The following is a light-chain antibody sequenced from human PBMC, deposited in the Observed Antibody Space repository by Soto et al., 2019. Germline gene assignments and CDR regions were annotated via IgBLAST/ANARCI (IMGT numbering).Light chain of an antibody. J-gene: IGKJ1*01. V-gene: IGKV1-39*01. CDR2: SAS. CDR3: QQSYSTPWT. Sequence: DIQMTQSPSSLSASVGDRVTITCRARQSISSYLNWYHQKPGKAPKLLIYSASSLQSGVPSRFSGSGSGTDFTLTISSLQPEDFATYYCQQSYSTPWTFGQGTNVEIK. CDR1: QSISSY.